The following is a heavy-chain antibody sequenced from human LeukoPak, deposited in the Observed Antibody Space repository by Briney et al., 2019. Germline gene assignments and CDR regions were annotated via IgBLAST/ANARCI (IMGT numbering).Heavy chain of an antibody. CDR3: ARRSWSYYYYGMDV. CDR1: GYTFTSYD. Sequence: ASVKVSCKASGYTFTSYDINWVRQATGQGLEWMGWTNPNSGNTGYAQKFQGRVTMTRNTSISTAYMELSSLRSEDTAVYYCARRSWSYYYYGMDVWGQGTTVTVSS. V-gene: IGHV1-8*01. J-gene: IGHJ6*02. CDR2: TNPNSGNT. D-gene: IGHD3-10*01.